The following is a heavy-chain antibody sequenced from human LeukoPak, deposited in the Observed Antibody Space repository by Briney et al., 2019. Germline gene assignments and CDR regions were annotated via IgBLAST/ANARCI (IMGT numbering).Heavy chain of an antibody. Sequence: SETLSLTCTVSGGSICSYYWSWIRQPPGKGLEWIGYIYYSGSTNYNPSLKSRVTISVDTSKNQFSLKLSSVTAADTAVYYCATWEGYFDLWGRGTLVTVSS. J-gene: IGHJ2*01. V-gene: IGHV4-59*01. CDR2: IYYSGST. D-gene: IGHD1-26*01. CDR1: GGSICSYY. CDR3: ATWEGYFDL.